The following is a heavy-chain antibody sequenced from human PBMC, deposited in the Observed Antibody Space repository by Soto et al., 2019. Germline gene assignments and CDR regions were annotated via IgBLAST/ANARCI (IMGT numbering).Heavy chain of an antibody. D-gene: IGHD2-8*01. Sequence: QVQLVQSGAEVKKSGASVKVSCKASGYTFTSYYMQWVRQAPGQGLEWMGWINPDSGVTYYPHKFQDRVTMTRDTSISTAYMELSRLTSDDTALYYCARDRGVRDVWGQGTTVIVSS. CDR3: ARDRGVRDV. V-gene: IGHV1-2*02. CDR2: INPDSGVT. J-gene: IGHJ6*02. CDR1: GYTFTSYY.